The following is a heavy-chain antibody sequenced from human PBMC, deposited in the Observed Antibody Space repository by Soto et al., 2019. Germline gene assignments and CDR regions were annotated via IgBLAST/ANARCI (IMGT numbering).Heavy chain of an antibody. CDR3: ARIHTRSGYSPNWFDP. D-gene: IGHD3-22*01. V-gene: IGHV3-30-3*01. Sequence: LRLSCAASGFTFSSYAMHWVRQAPGKGLEWVAVISYDGSNKYYADSVKGRFTISRDNSKNTLYLQMNSLRAEDTAVYYCARIHTRSGYSPNWFDPWGQGTLVTVSS. CDR1: GFTFSSYA. CDR2: ISYDGSNK. J-gene: IGHJ5*02.